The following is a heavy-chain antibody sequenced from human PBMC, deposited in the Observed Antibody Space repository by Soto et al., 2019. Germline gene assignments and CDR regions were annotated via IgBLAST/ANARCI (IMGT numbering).Heavy chain of an antibody. CDR1: GYTFTSYG. V-gene: IGHV1-24*01. CDR3: ATAPPGVGAIDAFDI. J-gene: IGHJ3*02. CDR2: FDPEDGET. Sequence: ASVKVSCKASGYTFTSYGISWVRQAPGQGLEWMGGFDPEDGETIYAQKFQGRVTMTEDTSTDTAYMELSSLRSEDTAVYYCATAPPGVGAIDAFDIWGQGTMVTVSS. D-gene: IGHD1-26*01.